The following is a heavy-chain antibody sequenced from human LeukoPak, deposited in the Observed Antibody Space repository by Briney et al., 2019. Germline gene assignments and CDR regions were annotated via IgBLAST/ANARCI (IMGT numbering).Heavy chain of an antibody. CDR2: IHSSGNT. CDR3: ARFRVIFYGEESGFGSLDS. CDR1: GGSISSYY. Sequence: SGTLSLTCTVSGGSISSYYWSWIRQPPGKGLEWIRYIHSSGNTNYNPSLKGRVTMSVATSKNQFSLRLKSVTAADTAVYYCARFRVIFYGEESGFGSLDSWGQGTLVAVSS. J-gene: IGHJ4*02. D-gene: IGHD3/OR15-3a*01. V-gene: IGHV4-59*08.